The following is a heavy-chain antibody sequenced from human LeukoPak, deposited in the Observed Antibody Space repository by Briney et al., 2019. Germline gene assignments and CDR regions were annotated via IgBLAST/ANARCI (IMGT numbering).Heavy chain of an antibody. J-gene: IGHJ4*02. CDR1: GFTFSSYG. D-gene: IGHD3-10*01. CDR2: ISTSGGAT. V-gene: IGHV3-23*01. CDR3: AKEDRPNYYGSAME. Sequence: QPGRSLRLSCAASGFTFSSYGMHWVRQAPGKGLEWVSTISTSGGATFYGDPVKGRFTISRDNSKNTLHLQMNSLTDEDTAIYYCAKEDRPNYYGSAMEWGQGTPVTVSS.